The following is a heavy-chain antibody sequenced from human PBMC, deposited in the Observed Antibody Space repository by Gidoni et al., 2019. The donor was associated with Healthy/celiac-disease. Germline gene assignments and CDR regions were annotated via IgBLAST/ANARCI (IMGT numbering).Heavy chain of an antibody. V-gene: IGHV1-2*02. D-gene: IGHD3-3*01. Sequence: QVQLVQSGAEVKKPGASVKVSCKASGYTFTGYYMHWVRQAPGQGLEWMGWINPNSGGTNYAQKFQGRVTMTRDTSISTAYMELSRLRSDDTAVYYCARRGGTIFGVVITPFDYWGQGTLVTVSS. CDR3: ARRGGTIFGVVITPFDY. J-gene: IGHJ4*02. CDR2: INPNSGGT. CDR1: GYTFTGYY.